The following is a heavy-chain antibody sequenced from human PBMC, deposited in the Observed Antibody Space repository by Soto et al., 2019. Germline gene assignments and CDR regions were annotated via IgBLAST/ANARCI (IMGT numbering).Heavy chain of an antibody. V-gene: IGHV3-23*01. CDR1: GFTFSNFP. D-gene: IGHD6-13*01. CDR3: AKDTLAAHGTPYYYGLDV. CDR2: ISDDGAKR. Sequence: GGSLRLSCTASGFTFSNFPMNWVRQAPGEGLEWVSTISDDGAKRYYVDSVKGRFTVSRDNSKNTLYLQLGSLRADDTATYFCAKDTLAAHGTPYYYGLDVWGQGATVTVSS. J-gene: IGHJ6*02.